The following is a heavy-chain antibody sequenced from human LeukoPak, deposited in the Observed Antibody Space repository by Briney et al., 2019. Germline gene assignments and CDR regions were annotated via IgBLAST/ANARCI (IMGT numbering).Heavy chain of an antibody. D-gene: IGHD3-3*01. CDR1: GGSISSYY. CDR3: ATAGRTVTISGPYYYYGMDV. V-gene: IGHV4-59*08. J-gene: IGHJ6*02. CDR2: IYYSGST. Sequence: KTSETLSLTCTVAGGSISSYYWSWIRQPPGKGLEWIGYIYYSGSTNYNPSLKSRVTISVDTSKNQFSLKLSSVTAADTAVYYCATAGRTVTISGPYYYYGMDVWGQGTTVTVSS.